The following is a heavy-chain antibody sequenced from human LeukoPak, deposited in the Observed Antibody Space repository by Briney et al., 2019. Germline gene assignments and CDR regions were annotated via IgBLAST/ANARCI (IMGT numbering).Heavy chain of an antibody. CDR2: IIPIFGTA. J-gene: IGHJ3*02. CDR1: GGTFSSYA. V-gene: IGHV1-69*13. CDR3: ARGDRMSITMVRGETRGACDI. Sequence: ASVKVSCKASGGTFSSYAISWVRQAPGQGLEWMGGIIPIFGTANYAQKFQGRVTITADESTSTAYMELSSLRSEDTAVYYCARGDRMSITMVRGETRGACDIWGQGTMVTVSS. D-gene: IGHD3-10*01.